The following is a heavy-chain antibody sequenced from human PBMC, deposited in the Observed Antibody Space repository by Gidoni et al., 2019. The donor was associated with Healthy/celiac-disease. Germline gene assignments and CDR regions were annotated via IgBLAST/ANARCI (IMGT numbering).Heavy chain of an antibody. CDR1: GFTFSCHA. V-gene: IGHV3-23*01. D-gene: IGHD5-18*01. Sequence: CPASGFTFSCHAISWVRQAPGKGLEWVSAISGSVGSTYYADSVKGRFTISRDNSKNTLYLQMNSLRAEDTAVYYCAKDLLTDYSYGYGVDAFDIWGQGTMVTVSS. J-gene: IGHJ3*02. CDR3: AKDLLTDYSYGYGVDAFDI. CDR2: ISGSVGST.